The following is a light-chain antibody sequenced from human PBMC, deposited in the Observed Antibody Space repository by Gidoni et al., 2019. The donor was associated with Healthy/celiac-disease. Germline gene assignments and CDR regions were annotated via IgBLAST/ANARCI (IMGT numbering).Light chain of an antibody. J-gene: IGKJ4*01. CDR2: WAS. CDR1: QSVLYSSNNKNY. CDR3: QQYYSTLT. Sequence: DIVMTQSPDSLAVSLGERATINCKSSQSVLYSSNNKNYLAWYQQKPGQPPKLLIYWASTRESGVPDRFSGRWSGTDFTLSISSLQAEDVAVYYCQQYYSTLTFGGGTKVEIK. V-gene: IGKV4-1*01.